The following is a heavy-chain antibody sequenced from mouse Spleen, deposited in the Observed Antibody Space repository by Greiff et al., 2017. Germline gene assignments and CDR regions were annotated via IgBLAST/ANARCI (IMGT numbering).Heavy chain of an antibody. CDR3: ARGGYYREGYFDV. V-gene: IGHV1-59*01. CDR2: IDPSDSYT. Sequence: QVQLQQPGAELVRPGTSVKLSCKASGYTFTSYWMHWVKQRPGQGLEWIGVIDPSDSYTNYNQKFKGKATLTVDTSSSTAYMQLSSLTSEDSAVYYCARGGYYREGYFDVWGTGTTVTVSS. J-gene: IGHJ1*03. CDR1: GYTFTSYW. D-gene: IGHD2-12*01.